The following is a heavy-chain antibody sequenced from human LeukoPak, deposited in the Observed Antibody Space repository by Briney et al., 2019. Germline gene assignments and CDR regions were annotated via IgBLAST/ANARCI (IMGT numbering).Heavy chain of an antibody. D-gene: IGHD3-10*01. J-gene: IGHJ4*02. Sequence: GGSLRLSCAASGFTFSSYSMNWVRQAPGKGLEWVSSISSSSSYIYYADSVKGRFTISRDNAKNSLYLQMNSLRAEATAVYYCARKWEYYGSGTPPPFDYWGQGTLVTVSS. CDR2: ISSSSSYI. V-gene: IGHV3-21*01. CDR3: ARKWEYYGSGTPPPFDY. CDR1: GFTFSSYS.